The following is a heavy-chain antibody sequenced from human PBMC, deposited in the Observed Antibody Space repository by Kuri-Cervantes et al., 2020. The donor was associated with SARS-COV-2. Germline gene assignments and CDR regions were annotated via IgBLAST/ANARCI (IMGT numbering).Heavy chain of an antibody. CDR2: ITSSGDSK. J-gene: IGHJ1*01. D-gene: IGHD6-13*01. CDR3: TNHYSGNWYGVYFQH. Sequence: GESLKISCAASGFNFSSSAMSWVRQGSGKGLSLVSAITSSGDSKYYADSVKGRFTISRDNSKNTLYLQMHSPGIEDTAVHYCTNHYSGNWYGVYFQHWGQGTLVTVSS. CDR1: GFNFSSSA. V-gene: IGHV3-23*01.